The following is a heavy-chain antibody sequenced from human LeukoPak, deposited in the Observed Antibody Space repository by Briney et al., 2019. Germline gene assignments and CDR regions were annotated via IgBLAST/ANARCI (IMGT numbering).Heavy chain of an antibody. CDR3: AKDRRGGLNWFDP. J-gene: IGHJ5*02. Sequence: GGSLRLSCAASGFSFNIHWMSWVRQAPGKGLEWVANINHDGSEKYYVDSVKGRFTISRDNAENSLYLQMNSLRAEDTAVYYCAKDRRGGLNWFDPWGQGTLVTVSS. V-gene: IGHV3-7*01. D-gene: IGHD3-10*01. CDR1: GFSFNIHW. CDR2: INHDGSEK.